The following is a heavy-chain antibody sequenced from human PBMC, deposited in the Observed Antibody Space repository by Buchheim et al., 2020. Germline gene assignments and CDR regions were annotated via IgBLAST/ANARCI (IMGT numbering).Heavy chain of an antibody. CDR3: ARGSYQNYYGMDV. V-gene: IGHV3-66*02. J-gene: IGHJ6*02. CDR1: GFTVSSNY. D-gene: IGHD2-2*01. Sequence: EVQLVESGGGLVQPGGSLRLSCAASGFTVSSNYMSWVRQAPGKGLEWVSVIYSGGSTYYADSAKGRLTISRDNSKNTPQFQMNSLRAEDAAVYYCARGSYQNYYGMDVWGQGTT. CDR2: IYSGGST.